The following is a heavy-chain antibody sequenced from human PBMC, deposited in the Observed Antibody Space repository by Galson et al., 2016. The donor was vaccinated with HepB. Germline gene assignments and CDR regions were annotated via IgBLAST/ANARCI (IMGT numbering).Heavy chain of an antibody. Sequence: ETLSLTCSVSGGPIDSYYWTWIRQPPGKGLEWIGFNYNNDNTNYNQSLKSRFTISLDTSARQFSLILRSVTAADTAIYYCARFTELLGYFGMDVWGQGTTVIVSS. D-gene: IGHD1-26*01. CDR1: GGPIDSYY. J-gene: IGHJ6*02. V-gene: IGHV4-59*01. CDR3: ARFTELLGYFGMDV. CDR2: NYNNDNT.